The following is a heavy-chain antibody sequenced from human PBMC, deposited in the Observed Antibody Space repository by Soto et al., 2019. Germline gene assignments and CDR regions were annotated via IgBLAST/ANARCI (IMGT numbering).Heavy chain of an antibody. CDR2: ISAYNGNT. D-gene: IGHD3-10*01. Sequence: GASVNVSCNASGYTFTSYGISWVRHAPGQGLEWMGWISAYNGNTNYAQKFQERVTITRDMSTSTAYMELSSLRSEDTAVYYCAADYYGSGSYYGPIVFYGMDVWGQGTTVTSP. CDR1: GYTFTSYG. J-gene: IGHJ6*02. V-gene: IGHV1-18*01. CDR3: AADYYGSGSYYGPIVFYGMDV.